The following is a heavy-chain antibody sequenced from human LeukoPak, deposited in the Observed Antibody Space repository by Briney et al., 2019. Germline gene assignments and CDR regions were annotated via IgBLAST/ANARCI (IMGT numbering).Heavy chain of an antibody. CDR3: AARGGGDFDY. V-gene: IGHV4-59*01. CDR1: GGSISSYY. Sequence: SETLSLTCTASGGSISSYYWSWIRQPPGKGLEWIGYIYYSGSTNYNPSLKSRVTISVDTSKNQFSLKLSSVTAADTAVYYCAARGGGDFDYWGQGTLVTVSS. J-gene: IGHJ4*02. D-gene: IGHD3-16*01. CDR2: IYYSGST.